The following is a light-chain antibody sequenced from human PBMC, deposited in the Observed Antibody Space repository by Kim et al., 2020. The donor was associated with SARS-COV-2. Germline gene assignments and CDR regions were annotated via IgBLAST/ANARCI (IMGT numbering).Light chain of an antibody. CDR3: QQYDKFPLT. CDR1: QDINNY. J-gene: IGKJ4*01. CDR2: DVS. Sequence: DIQMTQSPSSLSAYVGDRVSITCQASQDINNYLNWWQQKPGTAPRLLIYDVSNLKTGVPSRFSGSGSGTDFTVTISSLQPEDVATYYCQQYDKFPLTFGGGTRVEI. V-gene: IGKV1-33*01.